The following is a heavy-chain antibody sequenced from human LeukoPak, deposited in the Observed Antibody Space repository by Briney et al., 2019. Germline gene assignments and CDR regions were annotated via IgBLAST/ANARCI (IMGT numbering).Heavy chain of an antibody. CDR2: ISYDGSDK. Sequence: GGSLRLSCAASGFTFSSYGMHWVRQAPGKGLEWVAVISYDGSDKYYADSVVKGRFSISRDNSKNTLFLQMNSLRAEDTAVYYCVSDAFDIWGQGTMVTVSS. J-gene: IGHJ3*02. CDR1: GFTFSSYG. V-gene: IGHV3-30*03. CDR3: VSDAFDI.